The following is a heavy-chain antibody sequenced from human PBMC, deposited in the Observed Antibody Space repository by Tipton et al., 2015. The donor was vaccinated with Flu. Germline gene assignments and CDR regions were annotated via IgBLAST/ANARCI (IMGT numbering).Heavy chain of an antibody. D-gene: IGHD3-22*01. CDR2: IYTSGST. CDR1: GGSISSGSYY. Sequence: TLSLTCTVSGGSISSGSYYWSWLRQPAGKGLEWIGRIYTSGSTNYNPSLKSRATISVDTSKNQFSLKLSSVTAAATAVYYSAREGCDSSGYRAGEAFDIWGQGTMVTVSS. CDR3: AREGCDSSGYRAGEAFDI. J-gene: IGHJ3*02. V-gene: IGHV4-61*02.